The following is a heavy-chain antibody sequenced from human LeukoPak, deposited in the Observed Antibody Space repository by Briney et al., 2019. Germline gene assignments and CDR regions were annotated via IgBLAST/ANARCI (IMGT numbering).Heavy chain of an antibody. V-gene: IGHV7-4-1*02. D-gene: IGHD3-22*01. CDR2: INTNTGNP. J-gene: IGHJ4*02. Sequence: ASVKVSCKASGGTFRSYAISWVRQAPGQGLEWMGWINTNTGNPTYAQGFTGRFVFSLDTSVSTAYLQISSLKAEDTAVYYCARDTRPLWYDSSGYYPGGAPVIDYWGQGTLVTVSS. CDR3: ARDTRPLWYDSSGYYPGGAPVIDY. CDR1: GGTFRSYA.